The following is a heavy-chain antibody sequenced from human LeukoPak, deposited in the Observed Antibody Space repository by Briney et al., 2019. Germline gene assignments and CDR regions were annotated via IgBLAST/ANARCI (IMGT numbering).Heavy chain of an antibody. CDR3: ARVLSGSWDWFDP. D-gene: IGHD3-22*01. Sequence: GGSLRLSCAASGFTFSSYAMQWVRQAPGKGLEWVAVISSDGNNKYYADSVKGRFTISRDNAKNTVYLQMNSLRAEDTAVYYCARVLSGSWDWFDPWGQEPWSPSPQ. J-gene: IGHJ5*02. CDR1: GFTFSSYA. V-gene: IGHV3-30-3*01. CDR2: ISSDGNNK.